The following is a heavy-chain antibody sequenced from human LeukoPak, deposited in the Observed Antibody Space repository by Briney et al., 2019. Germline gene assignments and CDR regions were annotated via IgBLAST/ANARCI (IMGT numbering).Heavy chain of an antibody. CDR1: GYTFTDYY. CDR2: INPNSGGT. CDR3: ARVSPYASSWYIDY. D-gene: IGHD6-13*01. V-gene: IGHV1-2*02. J-gene: IGHJ4*02. Sequence: GASVKVSCKASGYTFTDYYMHWVRQAPGQGLEWMGWINPNSGGTNYAQKFQGRVTMTRNTSISTAYMELSSLRSEDTAVYYCARVSPYASSWYIDYWGQGTLVTVSS.